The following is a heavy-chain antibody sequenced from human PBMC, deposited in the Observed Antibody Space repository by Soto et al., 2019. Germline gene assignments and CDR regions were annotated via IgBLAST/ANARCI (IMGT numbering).Heavy chain of an antibody. CDR1: GYTFTSYA. J-gene: IGHJ6*02. Sequence: GASVKVSCKASGYTFTSYAMHWVRQAPGQRLEWMGWINAGNGNTKYSQKFQGRVTITRDTSASTAYMELSSLRSEDTAVYYCATLPVTTSYYYYYGMDVWGQGTTVTVSS. V-gene: IGHV1-3*01. CDR2: INAGNGNT. CDR3: ATLPVTTSYYYYYGMDV. D-gene: IGHD4-17*01.